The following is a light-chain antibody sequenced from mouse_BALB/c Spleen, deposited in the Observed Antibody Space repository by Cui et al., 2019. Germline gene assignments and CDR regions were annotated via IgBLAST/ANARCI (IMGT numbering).Light chain of an antibody. V-gene: IGKV4-57*01. J-gene: IGKJ4*01. CDR3: QERSSYPFT. Sequence: QIVLTQSPAIISASPGAKVTITYSARLSISYRHWCQQKPGTSPKPWIYRTSNLAFGVPARFIGSGYGTSYPCTISRMEAEDAASYYGQERSSYPFTFGSGTKLEIK. CDR1: LSISY. CDR2: RTS.